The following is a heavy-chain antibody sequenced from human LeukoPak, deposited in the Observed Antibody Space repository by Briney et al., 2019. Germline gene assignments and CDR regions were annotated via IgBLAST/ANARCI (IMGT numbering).Heavy chain of an antibody. CDR1: GGSFSGYY. D-gene: IGHD3-22*01. Sequence: SETLSLTCAVYGGSFSGYYWSWIRQPPGKGLEWIGEINHSGSTNYNPSLKSRVTISVDTSKNQFSLKLSSVTAADTAVYYCARDVFYYDSSGYYFCWFDPWGQGTLVTVSS. J-gene: IGHJ5*02. CDR2: INHSGST. V-gene: IGHV4-34*01. CDR3: ARDVFYYDSSGYYFCWFDP.